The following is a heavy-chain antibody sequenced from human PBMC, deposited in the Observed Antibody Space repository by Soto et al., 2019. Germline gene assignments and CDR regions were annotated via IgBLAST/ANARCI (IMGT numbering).Heavy chain of an antibody. CDR2: IVVGSGNT. CDR3: IESSDWSRAFDY. D-gene: IGHD6-19*01. Sequence: GASVKVSCKASGFTFTSSAVQWVRQARGQRLEWIGWIVVGSGNTNYAQKFQERVTITRDMSTSTASLKLTSVTAADTAIYYCIESSDWSRAFDYWGQGALVTVSS. J-gene: IGHJ4*02. CDR1: GFTFTSSA. V-gene: IGHV1-58*01.